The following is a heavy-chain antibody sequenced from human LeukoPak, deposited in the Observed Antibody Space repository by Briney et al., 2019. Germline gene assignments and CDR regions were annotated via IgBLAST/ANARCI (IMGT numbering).Heavy chain of an antibody. CDR3: ARGRRQETFLFDY. CDR1: GGSISSSSYY. D-gene: IGHD2/OR15-2a*01. J-gene: IGHJ4*02. CDR2: IYYSGST. V-gene: IGHV4-39*07. Sequence: SETLSLTCTVSGGSISSSSYYWGWIRQPPGKGLEWIGSIYYSGSTYYNPSLKSRVTISVDTSKNQFSLKLSSVTAADTAVYYCARGRRQETFLFDYWGQGTLVTVSS.